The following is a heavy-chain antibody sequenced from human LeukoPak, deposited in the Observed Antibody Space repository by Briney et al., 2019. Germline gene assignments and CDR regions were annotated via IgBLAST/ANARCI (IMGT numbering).Heavy chain of an antibody. CDR1: AFTFDDYS. J-gene: IGHJ4*02. Sequence: GRSLRLSCAASAFTFDDYSMHCVRQAPGKCLEWDSGISWNSSSIGYADSVKGRFTISRDNAKNTLYLQMNSLRAEDTALYYCAKSVYYYDSSGYRGYYFDYWGQGTLVTVSS. CDR2: ISWNSSSI. CDR3: AKSVYYYDSSGYRGYYFDY. D-gene: IGHD3-22*01. V-gene: IGHV3-9*01.